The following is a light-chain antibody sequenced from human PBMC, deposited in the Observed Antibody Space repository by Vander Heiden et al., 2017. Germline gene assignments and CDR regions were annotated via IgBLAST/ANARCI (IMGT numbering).Light chain of an antibody. CDR3: NSRDSSGNPLYV. J-gene: IGLJ1*01. Sequence: SSELTQDPAVSVALGQTVRITCQGDSLRSYYASWYQQKPGQAPVLVIYGKNTRPSGIPVRFSGSSSGNTVSLTITGAQAEDEADYYCNSRDSSGNPLYVFGTGTKVTVL. V-gene: IGLV3-19*01. CDR1: SLRSYY. CDR2: GKN.